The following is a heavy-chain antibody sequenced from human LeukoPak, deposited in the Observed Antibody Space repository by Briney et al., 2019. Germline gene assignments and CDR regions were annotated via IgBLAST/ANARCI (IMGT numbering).Heavy chain of an antibody. V-gene: IGHV4-61*01. CDR3: ASRGAMAAGPGY. CDR1: GGSFSSGSYY. Sequence: PSETLSLTCTVSGGSFSSGSYYWSWIRQPPGKGLEWIGYIYYSGSTNYNPSLKSRVAISVDTSKNQFSLKLSSVTAADTAVYYCASRGAMAAGPGYWGQGTPVTVSS. CDR2: IYYSGST. J-gene: IGHJ4*02. D-gene: IGHD6-13*01.